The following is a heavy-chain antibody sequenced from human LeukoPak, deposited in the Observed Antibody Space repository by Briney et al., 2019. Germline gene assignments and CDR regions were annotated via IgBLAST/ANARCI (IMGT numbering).Heavy chain of an antibody. CDR3: ARAQLYYDFWSGYYRDIYFDY. CDR1: GGSISSYY. D-gene: IGHD3-3*01. V-gene: IGHV4-59*01. J-gene: IGHJ4*02. CDR2: IYYSGST. Sequence: PSETLSLTCTVSGGSISSYYWSWIRQPPGKGLEWIGYIYYSGSTNYNPSLKSRVTISVDTSKNQFSLKLSSVTAADTAVYYCARAQLYYDFWSGYYRDIYFDYWGQGTLVTVSS.